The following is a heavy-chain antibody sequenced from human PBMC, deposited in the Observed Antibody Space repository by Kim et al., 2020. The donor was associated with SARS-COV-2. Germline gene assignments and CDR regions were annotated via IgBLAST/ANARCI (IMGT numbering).Heavy chain of an antibody. V-gene: IGHV1-3*01. D-gene: IGHD6-19*01. CDR3: ATHTYSSGWQTDY. J-gene: IGHJ4*02. CDR2: INAGNGNT. CDR1: GYTFTSYA. Sequence: ASVKVSCKAYGYTFTSYAMHWVRQAPGQRLEWMGWINAGNGNTKYSQKFQGRVTITRDTSASTAYMELSSLRSEDTAVYYCATHTYSSGWQTDYWGQGTLVTVSS.